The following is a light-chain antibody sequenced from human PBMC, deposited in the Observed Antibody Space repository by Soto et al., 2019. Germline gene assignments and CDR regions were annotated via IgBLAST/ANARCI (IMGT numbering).Light chain of an antibody. CDR1: ETISIW. CDR2: KAS. J-gene: IGKJ1*01. V-gene: IGKV1-5*03. Sequence: IQMTQSPSTLSASVGDKVTITCRASETISIWLAWYQQKPGKAPKLLINKASSLQSEVPSRFSGSGSGTEFTLTISSLQPDDFAVYYCQQYKSSSTFGQGTKVDI. CDR3: QQYKSSST.